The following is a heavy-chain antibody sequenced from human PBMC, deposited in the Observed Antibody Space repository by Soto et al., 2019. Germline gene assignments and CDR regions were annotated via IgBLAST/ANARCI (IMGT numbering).Heavy chain of an antibody. J-gene: IGHJ4*02. Sequence: SVKVSCKASGGTFSSYTISWVRQAPGQGLEWMGRIIPIFGIANYAQKFQGRVTITADKSTSTAYMELSSLRSEDTAVYYCASDVLGTVAAAAWGQGTLVTVSS. CDR2: IIPIFGIA. V-gene: IGHV1-69*02. D-gene: IGHD2-15*01. CDR3: ASDVLGTVAAAA. CDR1: GGTFSSYT.